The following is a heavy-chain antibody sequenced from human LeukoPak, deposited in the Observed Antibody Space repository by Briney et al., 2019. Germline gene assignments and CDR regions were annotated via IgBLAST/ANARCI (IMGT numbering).Heavy chain of an antibody. V-gene: IGHV5-51*01. D-gene: IGHD3-10*01. CDR2: ISPGDSDT. J-gene: IGHJ6*03. CDR3: ARHETHYYGSGSYLSYYYYYMDV. CDR1: GYSFTSYW. Sequence: GASLKICCKGSGYSFTSYWIGWVRQIPGKGLEWMGIISPGDSDTRYSPSFQGQVTISANKAISTAYLQWSSLKASDTAMYYCARHETHYYGSGSYLSYYYYYMDVWGKGTTVTVSS.